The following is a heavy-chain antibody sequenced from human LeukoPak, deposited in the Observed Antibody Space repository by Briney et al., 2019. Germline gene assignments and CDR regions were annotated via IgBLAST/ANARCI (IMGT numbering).Heavy chain of an antibody. CDR2: ISNDGSKR. V-gene: IGHV3-30*18. J-gene: IGHJ6*04. CDR1: GLTFSNYA. D-gene: IGHD6-13*01. CDR3: AKGDGGSSSWYDFYFYGVDV. Sequence: QPGRSLRLSCVVSGLTFSNYAMHWVRQAPGKGLEWVAVISNDGSKRHYADAVKGRLSISRDNSKNALSLQFNSLRGDDTAVYYCAKGDGGSSSWYDFYFYGVDVWGKGTAATVSS.